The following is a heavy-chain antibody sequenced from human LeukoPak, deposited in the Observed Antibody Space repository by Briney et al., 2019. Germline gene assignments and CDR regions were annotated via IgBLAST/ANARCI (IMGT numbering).Heavy chain of an antibody. CDR2: IKQDGSEK. CDR1: GFTFSSYW. CDR3: AREQYQLLYGRVY. V-gene: IGHV3-7*01. J-gene: IGHJ4*02. Sequence: GGSLRLSCAASGFTFSSYWMSWVRQALGKGLECVANIKQDGSEKYYVDSVKGRFTISRDNAKNSLYLQMNSLRAEDTAVYYCAREQYQLLYGRVYWGQGTLVTVSS. D-gene: IGHD2-2*02.